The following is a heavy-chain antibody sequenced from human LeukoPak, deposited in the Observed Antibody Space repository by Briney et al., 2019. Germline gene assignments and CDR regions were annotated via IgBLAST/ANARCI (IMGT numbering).Heavy chain of an antibody. CDR1: GGSISSYY. CDR2: IYYSGST. V-gene: IGHV4-59*01. J-gene: IGHJ5*02. CDR3: ARGLPAASFDP. D-gene: IGHD2-2*01. Sequence: SETLSLTCTVSGGSISSYYWSWIRQPPGKGLEWIGYIYYSGSTNYNPSLKSRVTISVDTSKNQFSLKLSSVTAADTAVSYCARGLPAASFDPWGRGTRVPVS.